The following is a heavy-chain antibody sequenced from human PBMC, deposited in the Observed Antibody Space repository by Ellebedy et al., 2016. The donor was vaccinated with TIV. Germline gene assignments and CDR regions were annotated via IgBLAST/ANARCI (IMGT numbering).Heavy chain of an antibody. Sequence: GESLKISCAASGFTFNDYSMNWVRQAPGKGLEWISYLSSSRSFIYYSDSVKGRFTISRDDMEGSLYLQMNSLRAEDMALYHCARGRGGFGVVNPVDFWGQGTLVTVSS. CDR1: GFTFNDYS. D-gene: IGHD3-3*01. J-gene: IGHJ4*02. CDR2: LSSSRSFI. V-gene: IGHV3-21*05. CDR3: ARGRGGFGVVNPVDF.